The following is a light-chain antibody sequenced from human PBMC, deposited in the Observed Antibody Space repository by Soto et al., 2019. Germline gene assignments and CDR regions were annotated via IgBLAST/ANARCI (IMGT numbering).Light chain of an antibody. CDR3: QQYGSSSWT. Sequence: EIVMTQSPGTLSVSPGERATLSCRASQSVGSNVAWYQHKPGQAPRLLIYGASSRATGIPDRFSGSGSGTDFTLTISRLEPEDFAVYYCQQYGSSSWTFGQGTKVDIK. CDR1: QSVGSN. J-gene: IGKJ1*01. V-gene: IGKV3-20*01. CDR2: GAS.